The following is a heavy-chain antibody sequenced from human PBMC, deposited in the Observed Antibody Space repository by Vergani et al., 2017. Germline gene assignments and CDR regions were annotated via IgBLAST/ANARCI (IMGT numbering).Heavy chain of an antibody. CDR2: INHSGST. CDR3: ARLIGSGWYGHFQH. Sequence: QVQLQESGPGLVKPSETLSLTCTVSGYSITSGYYWSWIRQPPGKGLEWIGEINHSGSTNYNPSLKSRVTISVDTSKNQFSLKLSSVTAADTAVYYCARLIGSGWYGHFQHWGQGTLVTVSS. D-gene: IGHD6-19*01. CDR1: GYSITSGYY. V-gene: IGHV4-38-2*02. J-gene: IGHJ1*01.